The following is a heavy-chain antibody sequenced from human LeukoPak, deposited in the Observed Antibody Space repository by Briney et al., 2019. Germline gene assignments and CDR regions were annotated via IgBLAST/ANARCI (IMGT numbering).Heavy chain of an antibody. V-gene: IGHV3-30*18. Sequence: PGGSLRLSCAPSGFTFSTYGMSWVRQAPGKGLEWVAVISYDGSNKYYADSVRGRFTISRDNSKNTLYLQMNSLRAEDTAVYYCAKVGYSSSWYSGQWLVTSWDYYYGMDVWGQGTTVTVSS. D-gene: IGHD6-13*01. CDR1: GFTFSTYG. J-gene: IGHJ6*02. CDR3: AKVGYSSSWYSGQWLVTSWDYYYGMDV. CDR2: ISYDGSNK.